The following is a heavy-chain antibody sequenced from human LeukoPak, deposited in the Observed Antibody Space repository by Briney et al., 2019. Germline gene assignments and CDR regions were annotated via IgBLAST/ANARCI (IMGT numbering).Heavy chain of an antibody. CDR1: GGTFSSYA. Sequence: SVKVSCKASGGTFSSYAISWVRQAPGQGLEWMGRIIPILGTANYAQKFQGRVTITTDESTSTAYMELSSLRSEDTAVYYCARFLSRRWLQSEWGQGTLVTVSS. CDR3: ARFLSRRWLQSE. CDR2: IIPILGTA. D-gene: IGHD5-24*01. J-gene: IGHJ4*02. V-gene: IGHV1-69*11.